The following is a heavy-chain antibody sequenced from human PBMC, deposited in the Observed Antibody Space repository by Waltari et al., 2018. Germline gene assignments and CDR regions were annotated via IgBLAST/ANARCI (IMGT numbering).Heavy chain of an antibody. J-gene: IGHJ5*01. CDR1: GFTFNHFG. CDR2: ISYDGNYK. Sequence: QVHLVESGGGVVQPGKSLRLSCASSGFTFNHFGIHWVRPTPGKGLEFVAFISYDGNYKYHTHSVRGRFTISRDNSKKTFYLQMNSLRPEDTAVYYCARDSAVAVPAAVDSWGQGTVVTVSS. D-gene: IGHD2-2*01. V-gene: IGHV3-30*03. CDR3: ARDSAVAVPAAVDS.